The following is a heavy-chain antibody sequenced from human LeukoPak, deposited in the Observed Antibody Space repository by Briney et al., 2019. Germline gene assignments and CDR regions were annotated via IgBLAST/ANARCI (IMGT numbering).Heavy chain of an antibody. D-gene: IGHD1-1*01. Sequence: GGSLRLSCAASGFTFSSYNMNWVRQAPGKGLEWVSSISSSSSYIYYADSVKGRFTISRDNAKNSLYLQMNSLRAEDTAVYYCARSVNEYFDYWGQGTLVTVSS. V-gene: IGHV3-21*01. CDR3: ARSVNEYFDY. CDR2: ISSSSSYI. CDR1: GFTFSSYN. J-gene: IGHJ4*02.